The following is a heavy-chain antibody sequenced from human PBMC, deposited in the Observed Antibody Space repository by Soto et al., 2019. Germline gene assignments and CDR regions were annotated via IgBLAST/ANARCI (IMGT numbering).Heavy chain of an antibody. V-gene: IGHV4-30-4*01. CDR2: IYYSGST. CDR3: AREGPLGLGYCSGGSCYLGY. J-gene: IGHJ4*02. CDR1: GGSISSGDYY. Sequence: QVQLQESGPGLVKPSQTLSLTCTVSGGSISSGDYYWSWIRQPPGKGLEWIGYIYYSGSTYYNPSLKSRVTRSVDTSKNQFSLKLSSVTAADTAVYYCAREGPLGLGYCSGGSCYLGYWGQGTLVTVSS. D-gene: IGHD2-15*01.